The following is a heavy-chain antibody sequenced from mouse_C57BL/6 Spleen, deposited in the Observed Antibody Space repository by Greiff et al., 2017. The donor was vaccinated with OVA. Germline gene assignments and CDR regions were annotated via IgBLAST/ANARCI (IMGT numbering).Heavy chain of an antibody. CDR1: GYTFTEYT. CDR2: FYPGSGSI. J-gene: IGHJ4*01. Sequence: QVQLKQSGAELVKPGASVKLSCKASGYTFTEYTIHWVKQRSGQGLEWIGWFYPGSGSIKYNEKFKDKATLTADKSSSTVYMELSRLTSEDSAVYFCARHEDRDYGGDYYAMDYWGQGTSVTVSS. V-gene: IGHV1-62-2*01. CDR3: ARHEDRDYGGDYYAMDY. D-gene: IGHD2-4*01.